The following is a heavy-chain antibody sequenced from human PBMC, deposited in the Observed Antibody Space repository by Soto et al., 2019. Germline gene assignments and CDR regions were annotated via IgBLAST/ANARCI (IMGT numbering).Heavy chain of an antibody. J-gene: IGHJ6*02. CDR1: GYTFTSYG. V-gene: IGHV1-18*01. Sequence: GASVKVSCKASGYTFTSYGISWVRQAPGQGFEWMGWISAYNGNTNYAQKLQGRVTMTTDTSTSTAYMELRSLRSDDTAVFFCARGGGSGNYYYYYGMDVWGQGTTVTVSS. CDR3: ARGGGSGNYYYYYGMDV. CDR2: ISAYNGNT. D-gene: IGHD3-10*01.